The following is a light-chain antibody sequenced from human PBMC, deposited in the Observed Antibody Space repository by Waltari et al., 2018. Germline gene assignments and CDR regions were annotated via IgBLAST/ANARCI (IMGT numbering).Light chain of an antibody. J-gene: IGLJ3*02. CDR3: AAWDDSLSGGV. V-gene: IGLV1-47*01. CDR1: SSNIGSNY. CDR2: RNN. Sequence: QSVLTQPPSASGTPGQRFPISCSGSSSNIGSNYVYWYQQLPGTAPKLLIYRNNQRPSGVPDRFSGSKSGTSASLAISGLRSEDEADYYCAAWDDSLSGGVFGGGTKLTVL.